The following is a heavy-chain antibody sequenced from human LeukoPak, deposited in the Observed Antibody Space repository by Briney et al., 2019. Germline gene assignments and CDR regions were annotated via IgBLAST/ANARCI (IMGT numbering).Heavy chain of an antibody. CDR1: GFTFSNYG. J-gene: IGHJ4*02. CDR3: ARATGTDSEDY. V-gene: IGHV3-30*02. CDR2: IRSDGSNK. D-gene: IGHD2-8*02. Sequence: GGSLRLSCAASGFTFSNYGMHWVRQAPGKGLEWVAFIRSDGSNKFYADSVKGRFTISRDNSKNTLYLQMNSLRAEDTAVHYCARATGTDSEDYWGQGTLVTVSS.